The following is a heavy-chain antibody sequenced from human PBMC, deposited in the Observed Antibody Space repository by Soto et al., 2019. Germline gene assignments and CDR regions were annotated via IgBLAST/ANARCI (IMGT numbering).Heavy chain of an antibody. Sequence: GGPLRVSCRAFEFTFSSYAMHCVRQAPGKGLEWVAVISYDGSNKYYADSVKGRFTISRDNSKNTLYLQMNSLRAEDTAVYYCARQSIAALTWFDPWGQGTLVNVSS. CDR3: ARQSIAALTWFDP. CDR1: EFTFSSYA. J-gene: IGHJ5*02. CDR2: ISYDGSNK. D-gene: IGHD6-6*01. V-gene: IGHV3-30-3*01.